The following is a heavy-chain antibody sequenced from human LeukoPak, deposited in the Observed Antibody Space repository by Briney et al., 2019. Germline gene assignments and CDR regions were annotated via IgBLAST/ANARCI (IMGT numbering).Heavy chain of an antibody. CDR1: GGSISSYY. CDR3: ARVPGGPQLVLRYFDWSPYGMDV. Sequence: PSETLSLTCTVSGGSISSYYWSWIRQPPGKGLEWIGYIYYSGSTNYNPSLKSRVTISVDTSKNQFSLKLSSVTAADTAVYYCARVPGGPQLVLRYFDWSPYGMDVWGQGTTVTVSS. V-gene: IGHV4-59*01. CDR2: IYYSGST. D-gene: IGHD3-9*01. J-gene: IGHJ6*02.